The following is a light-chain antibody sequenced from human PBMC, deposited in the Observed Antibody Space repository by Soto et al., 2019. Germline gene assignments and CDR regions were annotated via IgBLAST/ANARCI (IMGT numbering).Light chain of an antibody. J-gene: IGKJ5*01. Sequence: EIVLTQSPGTLSLSPGERATLSCRASQSVTSSYLTWYQQKPGQAPRLLIYGASTRAAGIPDRFSSSGSGTDFTLTISSLEPEDFAVYYCQQYGKLPITFGQGTRLEIK. CDR3: QQYGKLPIT. CDR1: QSVTSSY. V-gene: IGKV3-20*01. CDR2: GAS.